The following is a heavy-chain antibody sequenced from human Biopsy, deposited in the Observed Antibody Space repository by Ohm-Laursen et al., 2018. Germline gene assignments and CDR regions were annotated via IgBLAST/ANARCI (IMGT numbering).Heavy chain of an antibody. Sequence: SETLSLTCSVSGGSIISYYWTWIRQPPGKGLEWIGHVYNGEITNYNPSLKSRVTISKDTSKNQFSLQVNSVTAADTAVYYCAGTPRDSFWSGSYKRGLWFDPWGQGTLVIVSS. CDR2: VYNGEIT. CDR3: AGTPRDSFWSGSYKRGLWFDP. J-gene: IGHJ5*02. V-gene: IGHV4-59*01. D-gene: IGHD3-3*01. CDR1: GGSIISYY.